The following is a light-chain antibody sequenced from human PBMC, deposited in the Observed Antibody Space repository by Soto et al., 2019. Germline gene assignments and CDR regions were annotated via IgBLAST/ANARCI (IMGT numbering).Light chain of an antibody. CDR3: QQGNNLQFT. CDR1: QSVSSY. CDR2: DAS. J-gene: IGKJ4*01. Sequence: EIVLTQSPATLSLSPGERATLSCRASQSVSSYLAWYQQKPGQAPRLLIYDASNRATGIPARFSGSGSGTDFTRTISSLEPEDFAGYYCQQGNNLQFTFGGGTKVEIK. V-gene: IGKV3-11*01.